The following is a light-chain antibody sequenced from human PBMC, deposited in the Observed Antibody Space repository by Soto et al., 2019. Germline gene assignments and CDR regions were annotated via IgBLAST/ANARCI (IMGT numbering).Light chain of an antibody. CDR2: GAS. J-gene: IGKJ1*01. CDR1: QSVRSN. V-gene: IGKV3-15*01. Sequence: EIVMTQSPATLSVSPGERATLSCRPSQSVRSNLAWYQQKPGQAPRLLIYGASIRATGIPARFSGSGSGTESTPSISSLQSEDFAVYYCQQYNNWPRAFGQGTKVDIK. CDR3: QQYNNWPRA.